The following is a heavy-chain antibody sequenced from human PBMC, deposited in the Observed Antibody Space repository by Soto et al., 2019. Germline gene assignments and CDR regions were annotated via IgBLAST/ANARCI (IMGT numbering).Heavy chain of an antibody. CDR2: IIPIFGTA. Sequence: SVKVSCKASGGTFSSYAISWVRQAPGQGLEWMRGIIPIFGTANYAQKFQGRVTITADESTSTAYMELSSLRSEDTAVYYCAVTGTPPYYYGMDVWGQGTTVTVSS. CDR1: GGTFSSYA. V-gene: IGHV1-69*13. D-gene: IGHD1-7*01. J-gene: IGHJ6*02. CDR3: AVTGTPPYYYGMDV.